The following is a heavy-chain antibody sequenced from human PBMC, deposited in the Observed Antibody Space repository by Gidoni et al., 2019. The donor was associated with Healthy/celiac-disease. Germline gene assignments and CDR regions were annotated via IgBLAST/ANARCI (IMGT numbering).Heavy chain of an antibody. CDR3: AVGYCSSTSCYGEFDP. CDR2: ISYSGST. J-gene: IGHJ5*02. Sequence: QLQLQESGPGLVKPSATLSLTCTVSGGAISSRSYYWGWIRQPPGKGLEWIGSISYSGSTYYNPSLKSRVTISVDTSKNQFSLKLSSVTAADTAVYYCAVGYCSSTSCYGEFDPWGQGTLVTVSS. V-gene: IGHV4-39*01. CDR1: GGAISSRSYY. D-gene: IGHD2-2*01.